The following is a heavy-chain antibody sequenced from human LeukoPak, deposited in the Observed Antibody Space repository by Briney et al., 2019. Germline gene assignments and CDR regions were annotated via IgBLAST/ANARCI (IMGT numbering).Heavy chain of an antibody. CDR1: GFTFSSYG. J-gene: IGHJ4*02. D-gene: IGHD6-19*01. CDR3: ARGEYSGGWYYDY. CDR2: IWYDGSNK. V-gene: IGHV3-33*01. Sequence: GGSLRLSCAASGFTFSSYGMHWVRQAPGKGLEWVAVIWYDGSNKYYADSVKGRFTISRDNSKNTLYLQMNSLRAEDTAVYYCARGEYSGGWYYDYWGQGTLSPSPQ.